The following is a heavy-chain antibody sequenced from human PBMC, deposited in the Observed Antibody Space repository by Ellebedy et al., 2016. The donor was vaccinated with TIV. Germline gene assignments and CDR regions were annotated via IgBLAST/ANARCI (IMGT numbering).Heavy chain of an antibody. D-gene: IGHD4-17*01. J-gene: IGHJ4*02. CDR2: IYGTDDE. CDR1: GFSLTTNQVT. Sequence: SGPTLVKPTQTLTLTCTFYGFSLTTNQVTVGWVRQPPGKAPEWLTFIYGTDDERYSPSLKSRLTITKDSSKNQVVLTLTNMDPVDTATYFCVHRTTVTSVDFWGQGTLVTVSS. CDR3: VHRTTVTSVDF. V-gene: IGHV2-5*01.